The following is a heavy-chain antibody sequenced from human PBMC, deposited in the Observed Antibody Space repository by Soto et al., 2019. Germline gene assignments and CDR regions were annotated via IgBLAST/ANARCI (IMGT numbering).Heavy chain of an antibody. CDR3: AHHPYDTSGYLLDY. CDR1: GFSLNTSGVG. CDR2: IYWDDDK. V-gene: IGHV2-5*02. J-gene: IGHJ4*02. Sequence: QITLKESGPPLVKPTQTLTLTCTFSGFSLNTSGVGVGWIRQPPGKALEWLALIYWDDDKRSSPSLKSRLTITTDTSKNQVVLRMTNMDPVDTATYYCAHHPYDTSGYLLDYWGQGILVTVSS. D-gene: IGHD3-22*01.